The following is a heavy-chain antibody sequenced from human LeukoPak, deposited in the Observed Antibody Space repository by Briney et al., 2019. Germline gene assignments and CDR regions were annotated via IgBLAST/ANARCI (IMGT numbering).Heavy chain of an antibody. V-gene: IGHV1-2*02. D-gene: IGHD6-13*01. CDR1: GYTFTGYY. CDR3: ARSIAAAVMCFEY. CDR2: INPNSGGT. Sequence: ASVKVSCQASGYTFTGYYMHGVRQAPGQGGEWMGWINPNSGGTNYAQKSQGRVTKTRDTSISTAYMELSRLRSDATAVYYCARSIAAAVMCFEYWGEGTLVTVSS. J-gene: IGHJ4*02.